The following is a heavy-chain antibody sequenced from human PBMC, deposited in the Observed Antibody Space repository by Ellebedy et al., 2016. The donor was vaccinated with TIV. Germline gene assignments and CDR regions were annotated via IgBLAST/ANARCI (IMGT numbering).Heavy chain of an antibody. V-gene: IGHV4-59*01. CDR1: GGSIRSYY. J-gene: IGHJ6*02. Sequence: MPSETLSLTCTVSGGSIRSYYWSWIRQPPGKGLEWIGYVYYSGDTNYKPSFKSRVSMSVATSKNQFSLKLRSVTAADTAVYYCERFANSYGLDVWGQGTTVTVSS. CDR3: ERFANSYGLDV. CDR2: VYYSGDT.